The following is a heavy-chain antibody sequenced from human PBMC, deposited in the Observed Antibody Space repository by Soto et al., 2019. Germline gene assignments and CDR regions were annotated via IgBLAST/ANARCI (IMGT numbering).Heavy chain of an antibody. CDR3: TTVIEY. V-gene: IGHV3-74*01. D-gene: IGHD4-17*01. CDR2: IDGVGTGT. Sequence: EVQLVQSGGGSVQPGGSLRLSCAASGFTFTNYWMHWVRQVPGKGLVWVSRIDGVGTGTSYSESVRGRFTISRDNAENMLYLQMNSLRAEDTVVYYCTTVIEYWGPGALVIVAS. J-gene: IGHJ4*02. CDR1: GFTFTNYW.